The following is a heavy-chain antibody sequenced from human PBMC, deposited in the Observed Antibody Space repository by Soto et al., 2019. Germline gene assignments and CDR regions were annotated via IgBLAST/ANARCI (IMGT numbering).Heavy chain of an antibody. Sequence: QITLKESGPPLVRPAQTLTLTCAFSGFSLTTTSMGVAWIRQPPGKALEWLALIYWDDDQRYSPSLKDSLTTSKDTSRSRVVLTISNMNPEDTGTYFCAHAGDYDLLSFDHWGPGTLVTVSS. V-gene: IGHV2-5*02. CDR3: AHAGDYDLLSFDH. CDR2: IYWDDDQ. J-gene: IGHJ4*02. D-gene: IGHD4-17*01. CDR1: GFSLTTTSMG.